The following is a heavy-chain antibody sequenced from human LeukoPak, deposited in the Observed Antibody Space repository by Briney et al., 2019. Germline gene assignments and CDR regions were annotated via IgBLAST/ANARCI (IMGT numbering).Heavy chain of an antibody. CDR3: ARVPQRITIFGVVAPLYFDY. J-gene: IGHJ4*02. Sequence: SETLSLTCTVSGSSISSYYWSWIRQPPGKGLEWIGYIYYSGSTNYNPSLKSRVTISVDTSKNQFSLKLSSVTAADTAVYYCARVPQRITIFGVVAPLYFDYWGQGTLVTVSS. D-gene: IGHD3-3*01. V-gene: IGHV4-59*01. CDR2: IYYSGST. CDR1: GSSISSYY.